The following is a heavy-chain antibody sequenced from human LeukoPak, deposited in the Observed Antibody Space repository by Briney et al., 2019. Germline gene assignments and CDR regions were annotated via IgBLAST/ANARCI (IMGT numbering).Heavy chain of an antibody. CDR3: ARRAGAYSHPYDY. CDR1: GFTFSSYA. CDR2: MKQDGSEK. J-gene: IGHJ4*02. V-gene: IGHV3-7*03. Sequence: GGSLRLSCAASGFTFSSYAMSWVRQAPGKGLEWVANMKQDGSEKYYVDSVKGRFTISRDNAKNSLYLQMNSLRAEDTAVYYCARRAGAYSHPYDYWGQGTLVTVSS. D-gene: IGHD4/OR15-4a*01.